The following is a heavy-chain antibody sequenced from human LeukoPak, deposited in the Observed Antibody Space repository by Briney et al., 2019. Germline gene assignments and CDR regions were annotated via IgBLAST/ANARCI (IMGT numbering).Heavy chain of an antibody. J-gene: IGHJ5*02. Sequence: SVKVSCKASGGTFSSYTISWVRQAPGQGLEWMGRIIPILGIANYAQKFQGRVTITADKSTSTAYMELSSLRSEDTAVYYCARGYCSGGSCYSDYGDYFSGWFDPWGQGTLVTVSS. CDR3: ARGYCSGGSCYSDYGDYFSGWFDP. D-gene: IGHD2-15*01. V-gene: IGHV1-69*02. CDR2: IIPILGIA. CDR1: GGTFSSYT.